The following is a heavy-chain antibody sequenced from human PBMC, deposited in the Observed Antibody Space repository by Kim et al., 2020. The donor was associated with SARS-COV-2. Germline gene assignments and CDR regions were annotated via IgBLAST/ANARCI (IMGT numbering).Heavy chain of an antibody. Sequence: SETLSLTCAVYGGSFSGYYWSWIRQPPGKGLEWIGEINHSGSTNYNPSLKSRVTISVDTSKNQFSLKLSSVTAADTAVYYCAGIFGRYCSGGSCYSFDYWGQGTLVTVSS. J-gene: IGHJ4*02. V-gene: IGHV4-34*01. CDR2: INHSGST. CDR1: GGSFSGYY. CDR3: AGIFGRYCSGGSCYSFDY. D-gene: IGHD2-15*01.